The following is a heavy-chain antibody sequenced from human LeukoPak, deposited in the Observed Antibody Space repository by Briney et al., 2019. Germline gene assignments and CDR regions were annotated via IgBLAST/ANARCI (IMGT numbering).Heavy chain of an antibody. CDR3: ARFSPRAMGNYFDF. J-gene: IGHJ4*02. V-gene: IGHV4-30-2*01. D-gene: IGHD7-27*01. CDR2: IYPRGST. Sequence: SETLSLTCAVSGGSISSGSYSWSWIRQPPGKGLEWIGYIYPRGSTYYNPSLKSRVTMSLDRSANQFSLNLSSVTAADTAVYYCARFSPRAMGNYFDFWGQGTSVTVSS. CDR1: GGSISSGSYS.